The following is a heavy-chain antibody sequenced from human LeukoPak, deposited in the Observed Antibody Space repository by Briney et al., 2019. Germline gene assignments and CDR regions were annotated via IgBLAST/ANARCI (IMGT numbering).Heavy chain of an antibody. CDR1: GGSVRGYY. D-gene: IGHD1-26*01. Sequence: SETLSLTCNVSGGSVRGYYWSWIRQPPGKGLEWIGEINHSGSTNYNPSLKGRVTISVDTSKNQFSLKLSSVTAADTAVYYCARDARVGALSTWGQGTLVTVSS. V-gene: IGHV4-34*01. CDR3: ARDARVGALST. CDR2: INHSGST. J-gene: IGHJ5*02.